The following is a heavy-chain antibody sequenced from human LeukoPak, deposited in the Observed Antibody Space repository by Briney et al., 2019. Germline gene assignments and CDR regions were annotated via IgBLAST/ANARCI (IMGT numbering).Heavy chain of an antibody. D-gene: IGHD4-17*01. Sequence: GGSLRLSCAASGFTFSSYAMHWVRQAPGKGLEWVAVISYDGSNKYYADSVKGRFTISRDNSKNTLYLQMNSLRAEDTAVYYCAREPVTVPGAFDIWGQGTMVTVSS. V-gene: IGHV3-30-3*01. J-gene: IGHJ3*02. CDR3: AREPVTVPGAFDI. CDR1: GFTFSSYA. CDR2: ISYDGSNK.